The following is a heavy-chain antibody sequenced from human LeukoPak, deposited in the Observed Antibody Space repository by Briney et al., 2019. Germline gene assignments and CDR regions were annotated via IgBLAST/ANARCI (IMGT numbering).Heavy chain of an antibody. J-gene: IGHJ6*02. CDR3: ARLFPATGTPYYYIMDV. CDR1: GGSISHYY. Sequence: ETLSLTCTVSGGSISHYYWSWIRQPAGKGLEWIGRFYSSGSYNYNPSLKSRVTMSVDTSKNQFSLGLSSVTAADTAVYYCARLFPATGTPYYYIMDVWGQGTTVTVSS. V-gene: IGHV4-4*07. D-gene: IGHD6-13*01. CDR2: FYSSGSY.